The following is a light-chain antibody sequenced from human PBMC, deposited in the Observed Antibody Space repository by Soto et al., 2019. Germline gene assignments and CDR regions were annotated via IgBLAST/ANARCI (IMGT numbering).Light chain of an antibody. CDR2: DVS. J-gene: IGKJ1*01. CDR3: QQCNTFWT. CDR1: PNISRW. Sequence: DIQMTQSPSTLSASVGDTVTTTCRASPNISRWLAWYQQKPGKAPKLMIYDVSSLESGVPSRFSGSGAGTEFTLNISSLQSYDFATYYCQQCNTFWTFGQGTKVDIK. V-gene: IGKV1-5*01.